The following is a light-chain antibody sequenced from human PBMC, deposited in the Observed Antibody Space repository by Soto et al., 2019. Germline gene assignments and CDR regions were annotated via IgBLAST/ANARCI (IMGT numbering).Light chain of an antibody. Sequence: DIQMTQSPSTLSGSVGDRVTITCRASQTISSWLAWYQQKPGKAPKLLIYGASSRATGIPDRFSGSGSGTDFTLTISRLEPEDFAVYYCQQYGSSPLAFGQGTKVEIK. V-gene: IGKV1-5*01. J-gene: IGKJ1*01. CDR1: QTISSW. CDR3: QQYGSSPLA. CDR2: GAS.